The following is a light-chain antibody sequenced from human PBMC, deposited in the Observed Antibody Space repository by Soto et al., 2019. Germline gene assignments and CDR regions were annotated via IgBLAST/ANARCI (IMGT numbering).Light chain of an antibody. V-gene: IGKV1-5*01. CDR2: DAS. CDR3: QKYDGN. Sequence: DIQMTQSPSTLSASVGDRVTITCRASQSISTWLAWYQQKPGKAPKVLIYDASSLKSGVPSRFSGSGSGTEFTLTISSLQPDDFATYYCQKYDGNFGQGTKLEIK. J-gene: IGKJ2*01. CDR1: QSISTW.